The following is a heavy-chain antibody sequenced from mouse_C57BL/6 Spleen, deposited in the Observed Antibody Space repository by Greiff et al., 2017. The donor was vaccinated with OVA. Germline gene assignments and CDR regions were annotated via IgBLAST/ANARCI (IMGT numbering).Heavy chain of an antibody. Sequence: QVQLQQSGAELVKPGASVKISCKASGYAFSSYWMNWVKQRPGKGLEWIGQIYPGDGDTNYNGKFKGKATLTADKSSSTAYMQLSSLTSEDSAVYFCARAGSPHWYFDVWGTGTTVTVSS. CDR1: GYAFSSYW. J-gene: IGHJ1*03. CDR2: IYPGDGDT. CDR3: ARAGSPHWYFDV. D-gene: IGHD1-1*01. V-gene: IGHV1-80*01.